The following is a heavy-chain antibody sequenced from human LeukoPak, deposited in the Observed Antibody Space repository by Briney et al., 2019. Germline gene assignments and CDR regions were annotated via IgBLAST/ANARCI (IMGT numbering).Heavy chain of an antibody. J-gene: IGHJ5*02. Sequence: ASVKVSCKASGYTFTSYGISWVRQAPGQGLEWMGWINPNSGSTNYAQKFQGRVTMTRDTSISTAYMELYRLTSDDTAMYYCTRNGRGLNWFDPWGQGTLVTVSS. CDR3: TRNGRGLNWFDP. D-gene: IGHD3-10*02. CDR1: GYTFTSYG. V-gene: IGHV1-2*02. CDR2: INPNSGST.